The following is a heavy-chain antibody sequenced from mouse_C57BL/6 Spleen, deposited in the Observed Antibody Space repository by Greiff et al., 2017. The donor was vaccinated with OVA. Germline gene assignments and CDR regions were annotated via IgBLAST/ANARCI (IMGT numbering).Heavy chain of an antibody. CDR1: GFTFSSYA. Sequence: EVKVEESGGGLVKPGGSLKLSCAASGFTFSSYAMSWVRQTPEKRLEWVATISDGGSYTYYPDNVKGRFTISRDNAKNNLYLQMSHLKSEDTAMYYCARDTYDYDFDYWGQGTTLTVSS. J-gene: IGHJ2*01. V-gene: IGHV5-4*01. CDR2: ISDGGSYT. D-gene: IGHD2-4*01. CDR3: ARDTYDYDFDY.